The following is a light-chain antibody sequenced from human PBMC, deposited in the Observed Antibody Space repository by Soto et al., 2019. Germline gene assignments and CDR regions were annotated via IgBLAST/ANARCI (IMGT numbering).Light chain of an antibody. J-gene: IGLJ1*01. V-gene: IGLV2-23*02. CDR3: CSYAGSSTFV. CDR1: STDVGSYNL. Sequence: LTQPASVSGSPGHSITISCTRTSTDVGSYNLVSWYQQHPGKAPKLMIYEVSKRPSGVSNRFSGSKPGNTASLTISGLQAEDEADYYCCSYAGSSTFVFGTGTKVTVL. CDR2: EVS.